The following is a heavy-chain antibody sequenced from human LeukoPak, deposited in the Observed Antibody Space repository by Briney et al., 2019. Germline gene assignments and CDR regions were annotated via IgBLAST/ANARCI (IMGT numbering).Heavy chain of an antibody. CDR3: AKDKGSGPDAFDI. V-gene: IGHV1-69*06. J-gene: IGHJ3*02. CDR2: IIPIFGTA. Sequence: ASVKVSCKASGGTFSSYAISWVRQAPGQGLEWMGGIIPIFGTANYAQKFQGRVTITADKSTSTAYMELSSLRSEDTAVYYCAKDKGSGPDAFDIWGQGTMVTVSS. D-gene: IGHD2-15*01. CDR1: GGTFSSYA.